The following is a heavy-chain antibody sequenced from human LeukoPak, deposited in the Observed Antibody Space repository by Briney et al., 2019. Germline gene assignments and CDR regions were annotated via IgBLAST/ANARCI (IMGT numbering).Heavy chain of an antibody. CDR3: ARHGSSGWRRDFDY. Sequence: TSETLSLTCAVSGYSISSGYYWGWIRQPPGKGLEWIGSLYHSGSTYYNPSLKGRVTISVDTSKNQFSLKVSSVTAADTAVYYCARHGSSGWRRDFDYWGREPWSPSPQ. J-gene: IGHJ4*02. V-gene: IGHV4-38-2*01. CDR1: GYSISSGYY. D-gene: IGHD6-19*01. CDR2: LYHSGST.